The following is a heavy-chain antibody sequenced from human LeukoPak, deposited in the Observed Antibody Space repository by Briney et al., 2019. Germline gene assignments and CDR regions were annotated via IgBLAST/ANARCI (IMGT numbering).Heavy chain of an antibody. J-gene: IGHJ3*02. D-gene: IGHD6-13*01. CDR1: GFTFSSYA. CDR2: ISGSGGST. CDR3: ASPGIGYSSSWYAYRISFDI. Sequence: SGGSLRLSCAASGFTFSSYAMSWVRQAPGKGLEWVSAISGSGGSTYYADSVKGRFTISRDNSKNTLYLQMNSLRAEDTAVYYCASPGIGYSSSWYAYRISFDIWGQGTMVTVSS. V-gene: IGHV3-23*01.